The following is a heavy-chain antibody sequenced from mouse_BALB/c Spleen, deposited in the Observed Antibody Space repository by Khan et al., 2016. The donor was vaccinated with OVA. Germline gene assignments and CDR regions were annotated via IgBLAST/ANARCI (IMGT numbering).Heavy chain of an antibody. CDR3: ARSGGNFHWYFDV. CDR2: ISSGSSTI. Sequence: VQLKESGPGLVAPSQSLSITCTISGFSLASYGVHWVRQAPKKGLEWVAYISSGSSTIYYVDTVKGRFTISRDSPKNTLFLQMTSLRSEDTAMYYCARSGGNFHWYFDVWGAGTSVTVSS. V-gene: IGHV5-17*02. CDR1: GFSLASYG. D-gene: IGHD2-1*01. J-gene: IGHJ1*01.